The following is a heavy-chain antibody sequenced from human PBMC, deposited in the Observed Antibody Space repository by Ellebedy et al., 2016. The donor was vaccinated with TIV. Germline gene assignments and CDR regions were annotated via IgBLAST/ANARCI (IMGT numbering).Heavy chain of an antibody. D-gene: IGHD3-10*01. Sequence: ASVKVSCKASGYTFTSYYMHWVRQAPGQGLEWMGIINPSGGSTSYAQKFQGRVTMTRDTSTSTVYMELSSLRSEDTAVYYCARSTMVRGVISYYYYGMDVWGQGTTVTVSS. CDR1: GYTFTSYY. J-gene: IGHJ6*02. CDR3: ARSTMVRGVISYYYYGMDV. CDR2: INPSGGST. V-gene: IGHV1-46*01.